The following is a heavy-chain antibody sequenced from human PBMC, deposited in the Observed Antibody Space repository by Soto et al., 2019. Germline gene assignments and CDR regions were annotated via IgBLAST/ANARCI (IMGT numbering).Heavy chain of an antibody. D-gene: IGHD6-13*01. V-gene: IGHV1-18*04. CDR1: GYVFSSYG. J-gene: IGHJ4*02. CDR2: IAPFKGKM. Sequence: ASVKVFCKASGYVFSSYGINWLRQAPGQGLEWVGWIAPFKGKMNFAPRLQERITMTVDTSTSTASLEVRTLISEDTGVYFCAREGGSSTDCPLELDYWGQGTLVTVSS. CDR3: AREGGSSTDCPLELDY.